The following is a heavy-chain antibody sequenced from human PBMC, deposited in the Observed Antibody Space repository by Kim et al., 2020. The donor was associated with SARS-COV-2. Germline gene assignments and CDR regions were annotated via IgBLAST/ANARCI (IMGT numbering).Heavy chain of an antibody. CDR1: GGSISSSTYY. Sequence: SETLSLTCTVSGGSISSSTYYWGWIRQPPGKGLEWIGSIYYSGNTYYNPSLKSRVTISVDTSKNQFSLKLSSVPAADTAVYYCARQRATGDAFDIWGQGTMVTVSS. CDR2: IYYSGNT. CDR3: ARQRATGDAFDI. V-gene: IGHV4-39*01. D-gene: IGHD1-1*01. J-gene: IGHJ3*02.